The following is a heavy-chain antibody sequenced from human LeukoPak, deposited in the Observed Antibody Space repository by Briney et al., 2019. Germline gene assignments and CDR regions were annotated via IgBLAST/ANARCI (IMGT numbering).Heavy chain of an antibody. CDR1: GYPFTNYD. CDR3: ALSHYYYDSSGYPRWDWFDP. Sequence: ASVKVSCKASGYPFTNYDINWVRQATGQGLEWMGWMDPASGNTGYAQKFQGRVTMTRDTSVNTAYMELSSLRSEDTAVYYCALSHYYYDSSGYPRWDWFDPRGQGTLVTVSS. V-gene: IGHV1-8*02. CDR2: MDPASGNT. J-gene: IGHJ5*02. D-gene: IGHD3-22*01.